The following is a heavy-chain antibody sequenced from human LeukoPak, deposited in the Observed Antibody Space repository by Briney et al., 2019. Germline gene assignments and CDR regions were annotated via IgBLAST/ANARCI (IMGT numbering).Heavy chain of an antibody. D-gene: IGHD3-10*01. CDR3: ARITYGSATYYYYMDV. CDR2: ISSSGSTI. Sequence: GGSLRLSCAASGFTFSSYEMNWVRQAPGKGLEWVSYISSSGSTIYYADSVKGRFTISRDNAKNSLYLQMNSLRAEDTAVYYCARITYGSATYYYYMDVWGKGTTVTISS. V-gene: IGHV3-48*03. J-gene: IGHJ6*03. CDR1: GFTFSSYE.